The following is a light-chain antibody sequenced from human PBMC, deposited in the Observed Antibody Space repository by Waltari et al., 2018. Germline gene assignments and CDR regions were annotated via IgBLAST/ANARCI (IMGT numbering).Light chain of an antibody. Sequence: IQLTQSPSSLSASVGDRVTITCRASQGVNVYLAWYQQKPGKAPKLLIYAASTLQSAVSSRFSGSGSGTDFTLTINSLQPEDIATYYCQQFNASPRTFGQGTNVEIK. J-gene: IGKJ1*01. CDR2: AAS. V-gene: IGKV1-9*01. CDR1: QGVNVY. CDR3: QQFNASPRT.